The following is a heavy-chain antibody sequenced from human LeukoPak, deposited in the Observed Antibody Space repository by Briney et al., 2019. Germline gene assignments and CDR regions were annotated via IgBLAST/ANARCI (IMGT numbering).Heavy chain of an antibody. CDR2: ISSSSSYI. V-gene: IGHV3-21*01. Sequence: GGSLRLSCAASGFTFSSYSMNWVRQAPGKGLEWVSSISSSSSYIYYADSVKGRFTISRDNAKNSLYLQMNSLRAEDTAVYYCARDFHDFWSGYSLFDYWGQGTLVTVSS. D-gene: IGHD3-3*01. CDR3: ARDFHDFWSGYSLFDY. CDR1: GFTFSSYS. J-gene: IGHJ4*02.